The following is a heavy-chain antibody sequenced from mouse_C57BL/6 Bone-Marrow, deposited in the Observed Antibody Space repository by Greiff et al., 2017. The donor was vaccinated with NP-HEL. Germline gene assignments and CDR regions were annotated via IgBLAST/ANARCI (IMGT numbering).Heavy chain of an antibody. CDR1: GYTFTSYT. Sequence: QVQLKQSGAELARPGASVKMSCKASGYTFTSYTMHWVKQRPGQGLEWIGYINPSSGYTKYNQKFKDKATLTADKSSSTAYMQLSSLTSEDSAVYYCARSWDWFAYWGQGTLVTVSA. CDR2: INPSSGYT. D-gene: IGHD4-1*01. CDR3: ARSWDWFAY. J-gene: IGHJ3*01. V-gene: IGHV1-4*01.